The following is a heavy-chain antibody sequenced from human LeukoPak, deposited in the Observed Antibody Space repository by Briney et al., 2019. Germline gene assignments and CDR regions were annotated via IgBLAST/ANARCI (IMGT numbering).Heavy chain of an antibody. D-gene: IGHD1-26*01. V-gene: IGHV3-30*03. CDR2: ISYDGSTK. J-gene: IGHJ4*02. CDR3: ARGGATTGNDY. Sequence: GGSLRLSCTASGFTFSTYGMHWVRQAPGKGLEWVTLISYDGSTKYYSDSVKGRFTLSRDNSKNTLYLQMNSLRAEDTAVYYCARGGATTGNDYWGQGTLVTVSS. CDR1: GFTFSTYG.